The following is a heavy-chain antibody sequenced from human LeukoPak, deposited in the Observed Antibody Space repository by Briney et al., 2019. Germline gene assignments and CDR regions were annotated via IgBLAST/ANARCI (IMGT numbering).Heavy chain of an antibody. CDR3: ATYGDYAVFDLQH. J-gene: IGHJ1*01. Sequence: GGSLRLSCAASGFTFSNYWMSWVSQAPGKGLELVANIKHDGSEKYYVDSVKGRFTISRDNAKNSLFLQMNNLRAEDTAVYYCATYGDYAVFDLQHWGQGTLVTVSS. CDR2: IKHDGSEK. V-gene: IGHV3-7*05. CDR1: GFTFSNYW. D-gene: IGHD4-17*01.